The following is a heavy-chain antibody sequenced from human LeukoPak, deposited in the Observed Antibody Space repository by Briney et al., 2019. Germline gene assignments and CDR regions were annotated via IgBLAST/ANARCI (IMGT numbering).Heavy chain of an antibody. J-gene: IGHJ6*02. D-gene: IGHD2-21*02. CDR2: IHSNGGIT. V-gene: IGHV3-64D*09. CDR3: VKDNRGSAYCGGDCYSAYYYGMDV. Sequence: GGSLRLSCSASGFSFSTFTMHWVRQAPGKGLEYVSAIHSNGGITYYADSVKGRFTISRDNSKNTLYLQMSSLRAEDTAVYYCVKDNRGSAYCGGDCYSAYYYGMDVWGQGTTVTVSS. CDR1: GFSFSTFT.